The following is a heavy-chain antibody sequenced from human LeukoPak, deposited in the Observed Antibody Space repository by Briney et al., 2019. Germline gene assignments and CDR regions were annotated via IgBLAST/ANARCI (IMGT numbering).Heavy chain of an antibody. CDR3: ARDYRSYDILTGYYYYYGMDV. Sequence: PGGSLRLSCAASGFTFSSNYMSWVRQAPGKGLEWVSVIYSGGSTYYADSVKGRFTISRDNSKNTLYLQMNSLRAEDTAVYYCARDYRSYDILTGYYYYYGMDVWGQGTTVTVSS. J-gene: IGHJ6*02. D-gene: IGHD3-9*01. V-gene: IGHV3-53*01. CDR1: GFTFSSNY. CDR2: IYSGGST.